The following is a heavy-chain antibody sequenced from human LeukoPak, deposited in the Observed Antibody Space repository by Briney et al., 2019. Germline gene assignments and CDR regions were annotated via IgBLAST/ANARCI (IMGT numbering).Heavy chain of an antibody. V-gene: IGHV3-30*18. CDR2: ISYDGSNK. J-gene: IGHJ4*02. CDR3: AKGTYYYDSSEYFDY. CDR1: GFTFSSYG. D-gene: IGHD3-22*01. Sequence: GGTLRLTCAASGFTFSSYGMPWVRQAPGKGLEWVAVISYDGSNKYYADSVKGRFTISRDNSKNTLYLQMNSLRAEDTAVYYCAKGTYYYDSSEYFDYWGQGILAIVSS.